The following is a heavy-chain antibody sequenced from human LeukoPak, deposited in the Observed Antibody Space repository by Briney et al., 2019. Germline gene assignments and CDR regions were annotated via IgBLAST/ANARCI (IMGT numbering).Heavy chain of an antibody. CDR2: ISSSGSTK. V-gene: IGHV3-48*03. CDR1: AFTFSSYE. Sequence: GGSLRLSCAASAFTFSSYEMNWVRQAPGKGLEWVSYISSSGSTKHYADSVKDRFTISRDNAKNSLYLQMNSLRAEDTAVYYCAREWFKTHDYWGQGTLVTVSS. CDR3: AREWFKTHDY. D-gene: IGHD3-10*01. J-gene: IGHJ4*02.